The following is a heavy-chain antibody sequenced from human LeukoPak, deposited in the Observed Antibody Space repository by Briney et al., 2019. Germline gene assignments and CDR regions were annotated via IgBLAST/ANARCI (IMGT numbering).Heavy chain of an antibody. CDR1: GYTFTGYY. V-gene: IGHV1-2*02. Sequence: ASVKVSCKASGYTFTGYYMHWVRQAPGQGLEWMGWFNPNSGGTNYAQKFQGRVTMTRDTSISTAYMELSRLRSDDTAVYYCAREEGKCSGGSCFFDYWGQGTLVTVSS. CDR3: AREEGKCSGGSCFFDY. CDR2: FNPNSGGT. J-gene: IGHJ4*02. D-gene: IGHD2-15*01.